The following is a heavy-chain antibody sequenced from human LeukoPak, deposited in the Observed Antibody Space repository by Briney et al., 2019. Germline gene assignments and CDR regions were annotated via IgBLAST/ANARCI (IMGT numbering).Heavy chain of an antibody. D-gene: IGHD6-19*01. CDR3: ARGYSSGRKDY. Sequence: TSETLSLTCAVSGYSISSGYYWGWIRQPPGKGLEWIGSIYHSGSTYYNPSLESRVTISVDTSKSQFSLKLSSVTAADTAVYYCARGYSSGRKDYWGQGTLVTVSS. J-gene: IGHJ4*02. CDR1: GYSISSGYY. CDR2: IYHSGST. V-gene: IGHV4-38-2*01.